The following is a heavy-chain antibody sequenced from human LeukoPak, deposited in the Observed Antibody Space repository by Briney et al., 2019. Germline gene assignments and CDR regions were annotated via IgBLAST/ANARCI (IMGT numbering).Heavy chain of an antibody. CDR2: ISSSSSYI. J-gene: IGHJ4*02. CDR3: ARGPYYDILTGYFG. V-gene: IGHV3-21*01. D-gene: IGHD3-9*01. Sequence: GGSLRLSCAASGFTFSSYEMNWVRQAPGKGLEWVSSISSSSSYIYYADSVKGRFTISRDNAKNSLYLQMNSLRAEDTAVYYCARGPYYDILTGYFGWGQGTLVTVSS. CDR1: GFTFSSYE.